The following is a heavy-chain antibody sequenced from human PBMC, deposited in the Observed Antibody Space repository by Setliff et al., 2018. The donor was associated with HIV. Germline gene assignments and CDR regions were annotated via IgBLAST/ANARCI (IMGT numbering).Heavy chain of an antibody. CDR2: ITPSDGNT. D-gene: IGHD3-10*01. CDR3: ARDFGGRWTFDY. V-gene: IGHV1-46*01. J-gene: IGHJ4*02. CDR1: GYTFTSDH. Sequence: ASVKVSCKASGYTFTSDHLHWVRQAPGQGLEWMGMITPSDGNTNYEQKFQGRVTMTRDTSTTTVYMELSSLTSEDTAIYYCARDFGGRWTFDYWGQGTLV.